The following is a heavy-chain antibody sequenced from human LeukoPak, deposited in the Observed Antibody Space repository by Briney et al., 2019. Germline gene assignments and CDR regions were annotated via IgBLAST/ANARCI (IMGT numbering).Heavy chain of an antibody. CDR3: ARGGSPGWLRVGY. CDR2: IKQDGSEK. CDR1: GFTFSSYW. Sequence: GGSPRLSCAASGFTFSSYWMSWVRQAPGKGREWVANIKQDGSEKYYVDSVKGRFTISRDNAKNSLYLQMNSLRAEDTAVYYCARGGSPGWLRVGYWGQGTLVTVSS. V-gene: IGHV3-7*01. D-gene: IGHD5-12*01. J-gene: IGHJ4*02.